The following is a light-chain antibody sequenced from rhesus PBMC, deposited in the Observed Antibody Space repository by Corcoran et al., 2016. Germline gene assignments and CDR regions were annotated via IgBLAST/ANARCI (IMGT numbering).Light chain of an antibody. CDR1: QNIYSN. CDR3: QHYYDNPLT. CDR2: AAS. J-gene: IGKJ4*01. V-gene: IGKV1S12*01. Sequence: DIQMTQSPSALSASVGDRVTISCRASQNIYSNLAWYQQKPGKAPKLLIYAASSLQTGIPSRFSGSGSGTDFTLTISSQQPEDSAAYYCQHYYDNPLTFGGGTKVELK.